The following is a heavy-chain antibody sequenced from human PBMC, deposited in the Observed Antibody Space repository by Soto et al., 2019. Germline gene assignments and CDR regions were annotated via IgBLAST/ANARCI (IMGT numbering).Heavy chain of an antibody. Sequence: ASVKVSCKASGYRFSGYGISWARLAPGQGLEWMGWISGHTAKTQYSEKFQGRVTVTADTSTTTAFMELRSLGPDDTAVYFCARSPLASRSSWFDPWGPGTLVTVSS. V-gene: IGHV1-18*04. CDR2: ISGHTAKT. J-gene: IGHJ5*02. CDR3: ARSPLASRSSWFDP. CDR1: GYRFSGYG. D-gene: IGHD6-6*01.